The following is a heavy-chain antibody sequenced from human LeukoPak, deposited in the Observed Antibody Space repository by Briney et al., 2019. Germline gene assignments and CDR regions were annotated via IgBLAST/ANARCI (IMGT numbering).Heavy chain of an antibody. CDR1: GGSVSSGGYY. J-gene: IGHJ3*02. V-gene: IGHV4-31*03. D-gene: IGHD3-22*01. CDR2: IFDSGYT. Sequence: SQTLSLTCTVSGGSVSSGGYYWSWIRQHPGKGLEWIGYIFDSGYTYYNPSLKSRVNISEDTSKNQFSLRLSSVTAADTAIYYCARDSSGYYSLGASNIWGQGTMVTLSS. CDR3: ARDSSGYYSLGASNI.